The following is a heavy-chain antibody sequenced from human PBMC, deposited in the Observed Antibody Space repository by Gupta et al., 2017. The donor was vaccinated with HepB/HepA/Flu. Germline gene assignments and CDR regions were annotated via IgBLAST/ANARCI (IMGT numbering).Heavy chain of an antibody. J-gene: IGHJ6*02. V-gene: IGHV3-9*01. CDR1: GFTFADYA. D-gene: IGHD6-6*01. CDR3: AKDIGAPAASSSSLTYYYYYYGMDV. Sequence: EVQLVESGGGLVQPGRSLRLSCAASGFTFADYAMHWVRQAPGKGLEWVSGISWNSGSIGYADSVKGRFTISRDNAKNSLYLQMNSLRAEDTALYYCAKDIGAPAASSSSLTYYYYYYGMDVWGQGTTATVSS. CDR2: ISWNSGSI.